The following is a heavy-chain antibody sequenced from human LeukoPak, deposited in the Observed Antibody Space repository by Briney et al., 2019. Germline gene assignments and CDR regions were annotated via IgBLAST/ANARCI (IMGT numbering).Heavy chain of an antibody. V-gene: IGHV4-34*01. CDR1: GGSFSGYY. Sequence: KPSETLSLTCAVYGGSFSGYYWSWIRQPPGKGLEWIGEINHSGSTNYNPSLKSRVTISVDTSKNQFSLKLSSVTAADTAVYYCARGNPRIEVRYCSSTSCYPGYDFDYWGQGTLVTVSS. CDR2: INHSGST. J-gene: IGHJ4*02. CDR3: ARGNPRIEVRYCSSTSCYPGYDFDY. D-gene: IGHD2-2*01.